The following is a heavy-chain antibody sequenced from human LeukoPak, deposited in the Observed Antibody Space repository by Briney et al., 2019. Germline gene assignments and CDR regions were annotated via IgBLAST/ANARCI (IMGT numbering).Heavy chain of an antibody. Sequence: GGSLRLSCVASGVILNTYGMHWVRQAPGKGLEWVAFIRYDGGNQYYADSVKGRFTISRDNSKNTLYLQMNSLRAEDTAVYYCAKDMLVTTLDYWGQGTLVTVSS. CDR1: GVILNTYG. CDR2: IRYDGGNQ. D-gene: IGHD4-17*01. V-gene: IGHV3-30*02. J-gene: IGHJ4*02. CDR3: AKDMLVTTLDY.